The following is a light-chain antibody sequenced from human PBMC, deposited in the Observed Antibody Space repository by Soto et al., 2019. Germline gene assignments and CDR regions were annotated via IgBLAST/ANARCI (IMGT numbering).Light chain of an antibody. CDR3: QQFNNLPYS. CDR2: GSF. CDR1: QTVSSN. V-gene: IGKV3-15*01. J-gene: IGKJ2*03. Sequence: EVVMTQSPATLSVSPGESATLSCRASQTVSSNLAWYQQKPGQAPRLLIDGSFTRATGVPARSSASRSGTEFTLTITSPQSEDFALYFCQQFNNLPYSFGQGTKLEIK.